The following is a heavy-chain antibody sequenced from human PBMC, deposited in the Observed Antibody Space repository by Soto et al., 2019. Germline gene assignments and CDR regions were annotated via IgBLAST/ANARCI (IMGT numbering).Heavy chain of an antibody. D-gene: IGHD5-18*01. CDR1: GYTFTSYA. CDR2: IVVGSGNT. Sequence: SVKVSCKASGYTFTSYAMHWVRQAPGQRLEWMGWIVVGSGNTNYAQKFQERVTITRDMSASTAYMELSSLRSEDTASYYCAAGGYSYGYYYGMDVWGQGTTVTVSS. V-gene: IGHV1-58*02. CDR3: AAGGYSYGYYYGMDV. J-gene: IGHJ6*02.